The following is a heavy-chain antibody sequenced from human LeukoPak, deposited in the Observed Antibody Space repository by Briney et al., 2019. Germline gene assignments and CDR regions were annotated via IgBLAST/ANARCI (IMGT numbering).Heavy chain of an antibody. V-gene: IGHV3-74*01. CDR2: INDDGSDT. CDR1: GFTFKLYW. D-gene: IGHD2-15*01. CDR3: VRGGPSTWS. J-gene: IGHJ5*02. Sequence: GGSLRLSCAASGFTFKLYWTHWVRQVPGKGPVWVSRINDDGSDTIYADSVRGRFTISRDDAKNTVYLQMNNLRAEDTAVYYCVRGGPSTWSWGQGTLVTVSS.